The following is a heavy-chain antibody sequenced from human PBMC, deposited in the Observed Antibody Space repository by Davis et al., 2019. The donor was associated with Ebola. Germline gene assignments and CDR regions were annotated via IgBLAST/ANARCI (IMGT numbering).Heavy chain of an antibody. J-gene: IGHJ4*02. CDR3: AKGGGNVDY. V-gene: IGHV3-30*18. Sequence: GESLKISCAASGFTFSSYGMHWVRQAPGKGLEWVAVISYDGSNKYYADSVKGRFTISRDNSKNTLYLQMNSLRAEDTAVYYCAKGGGNVDYWGQGTLVTVSS. CDR1: GFTFSSYG. D-gene: IGHD4-23*01. CDR2: ISYDGSNK.